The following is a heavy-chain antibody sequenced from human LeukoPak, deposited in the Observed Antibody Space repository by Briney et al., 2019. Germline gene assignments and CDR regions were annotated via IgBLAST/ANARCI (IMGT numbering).Heavy chain of an antibody. CDR1: GGSISSSSYY. CDR3: AKGPAYYYDSSGYSDAFDI. Sequence: SETLSLTCTVSGGSISSSSYYWGWIRQPPGKGLEWIGYIYYSGSTNYNPSLKSRVTISVDTSKNQFSLKLSSVTAADTAVYYCAKGPAYYYDSSGYSDAFDIWGQGTMVTVSS. V-gene: IGHV4-61*05. J-gene: IGHJ3*02. CDR2: IYYSGST. D-gene: IGHD3-22*01.